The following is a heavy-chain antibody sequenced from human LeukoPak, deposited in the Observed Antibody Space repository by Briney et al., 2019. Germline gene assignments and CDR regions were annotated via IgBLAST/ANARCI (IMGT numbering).Heavy chain of an antibody. J-gene: IGHJ6*03. Sequence: ASVKVSCKASGYTFTSYSITWVRQAPGQGLEWMGWISAYNGNTNYAQKFQGRVTMTRNASISTAYMELSSLRSEDTAVYYCAREVAAAGIRSTTYYYYYMDVWGKGTTVTISS. CDR3: AREVAAAGIRSTTYYYYYMDV. CDR2: ISAYNGNT. CDR1: GYTFTSYS. D-gene: IGHD6-13*01. V-gene: IGHV1-18*01.